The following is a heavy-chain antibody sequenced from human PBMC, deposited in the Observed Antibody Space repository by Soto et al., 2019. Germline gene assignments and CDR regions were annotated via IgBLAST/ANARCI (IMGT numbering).Heavy chain of an antibody. CDR1: GFTFSSYS. V-gene: IGHV3-21*01. CDR2: ISSSSSYI. J-gene: IGHJ4*02. Sequence: GGSLRLSCAASGFTFSSYSMNWVRQAPGKGLEWVSSISSSSSYIYYADSMKGRFTVSRDNAKNSVYLEMNSLSAEDTALYYCARESEDLTSNFDYWGQGTLVTSPQ. CDR3: ARESEDLTSNFDY.